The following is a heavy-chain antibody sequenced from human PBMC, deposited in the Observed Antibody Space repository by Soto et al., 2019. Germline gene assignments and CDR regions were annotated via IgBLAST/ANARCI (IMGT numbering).Heavy chain of an antibody. D-gene: IGHD3-10*01. CDR3: ARLLWTGELVLYY. Sequence: QVQLVQSGAEVKKPGASVKVSCKASGYMFTTYAMHWVRQAPGQTFAWMGWINTGNGNTKYSQRLQGRVTITRDTSASTVYMELSSLTSEDTAAYYCARLLWTGELVLYYWGQGTLVTVPS. CDR1: GYMFTTYA. J-gene: IGHJ4*02. V-gene: IGHV1-3*04. CDR2: INTGNGNT.